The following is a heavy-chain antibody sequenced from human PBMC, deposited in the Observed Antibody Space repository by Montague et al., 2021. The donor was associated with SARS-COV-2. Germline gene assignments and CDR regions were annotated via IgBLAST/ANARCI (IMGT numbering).Heavy chain of an antibody. CDR2: ISSSSSTI. CDR3: ARDLGLVPAMVYYYYYGMDV. J-gene: IGHJ6*02. CDR1: GFPFSSYS. Sequence: SLRLSFSASGFPFSSYSMNWVRQAPGKGLEWVSYISSSSSTIYYADSVKGRFTISRDNAKNSLYLQMNSLRDEDTAVYYCARDLGLVPAMVYYYYYGMDVWGQGTTVTVSS. D-gene: IGHD5-18*01. V-gene: IGHV3-48*02.